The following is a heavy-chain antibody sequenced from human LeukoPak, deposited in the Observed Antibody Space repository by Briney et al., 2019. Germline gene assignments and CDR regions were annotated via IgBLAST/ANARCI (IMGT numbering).Heavy chain of an antibody. Sequence: GGPLRLSCTASGYTFGDYATSWARQAPGKGREWVGFIRSKAYGGTTEYAASVKGRFTISRDDSKSIAYLQMNSLKTEDTAVYYCTRAVVTTMIVVVTPLYYFDYWGQGTLVTVSS. CDR1: GYTFGDYA. V-gene: IGHV3-49*04. CDR3: TRAVVTTMIVVVTPLYYFDY. D-gene: IGHD3-22*01. CDR2: IRSKAYGGTT. J-gene: IGHJ4*02.